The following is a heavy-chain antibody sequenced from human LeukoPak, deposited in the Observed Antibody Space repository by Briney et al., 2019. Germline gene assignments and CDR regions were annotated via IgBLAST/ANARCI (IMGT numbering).Heavy chain of an antibody. CDR1: GYTFTSYY. CDR2: INPSGGST. D-gene: IGHD3-3*01. V-gene: IGHV1-46*01. CDR3: ARDLGGITIFGVVQRYYLDY. J-gene: IGHJ4*02. Sequence: ASVKVSCKASGYTFTSYYMHWVRQAPGQGLEWMGIINPSGGSTSYAQKFQGRVTMTRDTSTSTVYMELSSLRSEDTAVYYCARDLGGITIFGVVQRYYLDYWGQETLVTVSS.